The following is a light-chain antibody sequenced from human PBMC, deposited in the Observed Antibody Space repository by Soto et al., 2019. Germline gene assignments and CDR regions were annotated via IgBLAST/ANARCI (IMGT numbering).Light chain of an antibody. CDR2: DAS. Sequence: EVVLTQSPATLSLSLGERATISCRASESIGNYLAWYQQKLGQAPNLLIYDASYRAIGIPGRFSGDGSGTDLTLTISSLEPEDFAVYYCQWRSDWPPRLTFGGGTKVEIK. J-gene: IGKJ4*01. CDR1: ESIGNY. V-gene: IGKV3-11*01. CDR3: QWRSDWPPRLT.